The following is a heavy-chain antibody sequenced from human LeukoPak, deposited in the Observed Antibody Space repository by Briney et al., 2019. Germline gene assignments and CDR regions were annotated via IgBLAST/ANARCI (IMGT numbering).Heavy chain of an antibody. CDR2: ISAYNGNT. J-gene: IGHJ4*02. V-gene: IGHV1-18*01. Sequence: ASVKVSCKASGYTFTSYGISWVRQAPGQGLEWMGWISAYNGNTNYAQKLQGRVTMTTDTSTSTAYMELRSLRSDDTAVYYCARVQYYYDSSGYYEITENDYWGQGTLVTVSS. CDR1: GYTFTSYG. D-gene: IGHD3-22*01. CDR3: ARVQYYYDSSGYYEITENDY.